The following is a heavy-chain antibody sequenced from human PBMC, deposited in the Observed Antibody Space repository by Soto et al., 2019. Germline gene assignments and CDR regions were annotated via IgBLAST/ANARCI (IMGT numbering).Heavy chain of an antibody. CDR1: GGTFSSYT. D-gene: IGHD3-9*01. Sequence: SVKVSCKASGGTFSSYTISWVRQAPGQGLEWMGRIIPILGIANYAQKFQGRVTITADKSTSTAYMELSSLRSEDTAVYYCARELYYDILTGYYIADDAFDIWGQGTMVTVSS. J-gene: IGHJ3*02. V-gene: IGHV1-69*04. CDR2: IIPILGIA. CDR3: ARELYYDILTGYYIADDAFDI.